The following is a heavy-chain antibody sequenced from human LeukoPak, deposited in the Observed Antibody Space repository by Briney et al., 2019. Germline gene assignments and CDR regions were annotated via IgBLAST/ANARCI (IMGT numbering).Heavy chain of an antibody. Sequence: SETLSLTCTVSGGSISSYYWSWIRQPAGKGLEWIGRIYTSGSTNYNPSLKSRVTMSVDTSKNQFSLKLSSVTAAGTAVYYCASGYCSGGSCYEIFDYWGQGTLVTVSS. CDR1: GGSISSYY. CDR3: ASGYCSGGSCYEIFDY. CDR2: IYTSGST. J-gene: IGHJ4*02. V-gene: IGHV4-4*07. D-gene: IGHD2-15*01.